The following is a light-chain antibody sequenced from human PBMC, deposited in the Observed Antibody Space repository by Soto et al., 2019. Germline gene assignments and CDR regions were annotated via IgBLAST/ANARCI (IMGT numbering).Light chain of an antibody. V-gene: IGKV1-33*01. CDR2: DAS. J-gene: IGKJ4*02. Sequence: DIQMTQSPSSLSASVGDRVTITCQASEDISNYLNWYQQKPGKAPKLLIYDASNLETGVPSRFSGSGSGTDFTLTISSLQPEDFATYYCQKYNSAPLTFGGGTKVDIK. CDR3: QKYNSAPLT. CDR1: EDISNY.